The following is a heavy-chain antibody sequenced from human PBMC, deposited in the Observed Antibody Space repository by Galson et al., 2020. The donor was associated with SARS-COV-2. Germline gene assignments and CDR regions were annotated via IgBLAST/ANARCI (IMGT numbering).Heavy chain of an antibody. CDR2: IIPIFGTA. CDR1: GGTFSSYA. J-gene: IGHJ6*02. Sequence: SVKVSCKASGGTFSSYAISWVRHAPGQGLEWMGGIIPIFGTANYAQKFQGRVTITADESTSTAYMELSSMRSEDTAGYYCARELFMVQGDVIDSMKDDYCYYGREVWGQGTTGTVSS. D-gene: IGHD3-10*01. V-gene: IGHV1-69*13. CDR3: ARELFMVQGDVIDSMKDDYCYYGREV.